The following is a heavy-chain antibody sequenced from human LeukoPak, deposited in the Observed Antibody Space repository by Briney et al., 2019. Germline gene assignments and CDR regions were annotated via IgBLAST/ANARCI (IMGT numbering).Heavy chain of an antibody. CDR1: GGSFSGYY. D-gene: IGHD3-10*01. V-gene: IGHV4-34*01. CDR3: ARCRRVNYNYYYMDV. Sequence: SETLSLXCAVYGGSFSGYYWSWIRQPPGKGLEWIGEINHSGSTNYNPSLKSRVTISVDTSKNQFSLKLSSVTAADTAVYYCARCRRVNYNYYYMDVWGKGTTVTVSS. CDR2: INHSGST. J-gene: IGHJ6*03.